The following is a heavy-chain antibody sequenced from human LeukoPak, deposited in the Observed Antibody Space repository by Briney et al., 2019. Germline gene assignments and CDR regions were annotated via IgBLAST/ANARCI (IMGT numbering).Heavy chain of an antibody. V-gene: IGHV3-66*01. D-gene: IGHD4-17*01. CDR2: IYSGGST. Sequence: GGSLRLSCAASGFLVSSKYMSWVRQAPGKGLEWVSVIYSGGSTYYADSVKGRFTISRDNSKNTVYLQVNSLRAEDTAVYYCVRVDDYGDYPYYFDSWGQGTLVTFSS. J-gene: IGHJ4*02. CDR3: VRVDDYGDYPYYFDS. CDR1: GFLVSSKY.